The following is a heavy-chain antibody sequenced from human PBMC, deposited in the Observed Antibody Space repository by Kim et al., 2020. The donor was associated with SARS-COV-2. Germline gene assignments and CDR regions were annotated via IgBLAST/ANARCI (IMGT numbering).Heavy chain of an antibody. D-gene: IGHD1-1*01. J-gene: IGHJ4*02. Sequence: GGSLRLSCVASGFSFSSYEMNWVRQAPGKGLEWISYITSGITLAYYADSVKGRFTISRDNVKNSLYLQMNSLRFDDTGVYYCASGSTYWGQGTLVIVSS. CDR3: ASGSTY. V-gene: IGHV3-48*03. CDR1: GFSFSSYE. CDR2: ITSGITLA.